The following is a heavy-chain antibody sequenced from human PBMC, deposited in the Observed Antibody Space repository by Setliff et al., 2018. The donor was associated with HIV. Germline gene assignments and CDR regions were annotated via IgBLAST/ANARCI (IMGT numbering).Heavy chain of an antibody. Sequence: SETLSLTCAVYGGSFRNYYWSWIRQPPGKGVEWIGEINHCGSANYHPSLKSRVTISVYGSTNQFSLKLCSVTAADAAVYYCARGAYCGGASCSLTRFDPWGQGTLVTVLL. CDR3: ARGAYCGGASCSLTRFDP. CDR2: INHCGSA. J-gene: IGHJ5*02. CDR1: GGSFRNYY. D-gene: IGHD2-15*01. V-gene: IGHV4-34*01.